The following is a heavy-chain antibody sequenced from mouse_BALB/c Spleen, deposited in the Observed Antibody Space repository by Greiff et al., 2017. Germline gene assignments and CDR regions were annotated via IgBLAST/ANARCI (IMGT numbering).Heavy chain of an antibody. CDR3: ATGSTMITSWFAY. Sequence: QVQLKQSGPQLVRPGASVKISCKASGYSFTSYWMHWVKQRPGQGLEWIGMIDPSDSETRLNQKFKDKATLTVDKSSSTAYMQLSSPTSEDSAVYYCATGSTMITSWFAYWGQGTLVTVSA. V-gene: IGHV1S126*01. CDR1: GYSFTSYW. J-gene: IGHJ3*01. CDR2: IDPSDSET. D-gene: IGHD2-4*01.